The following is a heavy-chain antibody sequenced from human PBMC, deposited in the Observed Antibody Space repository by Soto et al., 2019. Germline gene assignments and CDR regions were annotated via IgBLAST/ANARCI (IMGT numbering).Heavy chain of an antibody. V-gene: IGHV6-1*01. Sequence: QVQLQQSGPGLVKHSQTLSLTCAIAGDSISTNNVACNWIRQSPSGGLEWLGRTGYTSKWYNDYALSVRSRITINPDTSKNQFSLQLNSVTLDDTAVYYCARGKYSAFDYWGQGTLVTVSS. CDR1: GDSISTNNVA. D-gene: IGHD5-18*01. CDR2: TGYTSKWYN. CDR3: ARGKYSAFDY. J-gene: IGHJ4*02.